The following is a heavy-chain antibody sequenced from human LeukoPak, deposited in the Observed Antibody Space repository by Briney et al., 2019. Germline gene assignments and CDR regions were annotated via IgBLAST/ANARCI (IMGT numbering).Heavy chain of an antibody. D-gene: IGHD1-26*01. CDR1: GGSFSGYY. CDR2: INHSGST. V-gene: IGHV4-34*01. Sequence: PSETLSLTCAVYGGSFSGYYWSWIRQPPGKGLEWIGEINHSGSTNYNPSLKSRVTISVDTSKNQFSLKLSSVTAADTAVYYCANIVGATNYFDYWGQGTLVTVSS. J-gene: IGHJ4*02. CDR3: ANIVGATNYFDY.